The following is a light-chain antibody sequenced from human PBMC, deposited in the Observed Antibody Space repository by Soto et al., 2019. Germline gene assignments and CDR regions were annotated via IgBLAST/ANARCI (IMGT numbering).Light chain of an antibody. Sequence: EIVMTQSPATLSVSPGERATLSCRASQSVSNNLAWYQQKPGQAPRLLIYGASTRATAIPARFSGYGSGTEFTLTINSLQSEDSAIYYCQQYNNWPLTFGGGTKVDIK. J-gene: IGKJ4*01. CDR1: QSVSNN. V-gene: IGKV3-15*01. CDR2: GAS. CDR3: QQYNNWPLT.